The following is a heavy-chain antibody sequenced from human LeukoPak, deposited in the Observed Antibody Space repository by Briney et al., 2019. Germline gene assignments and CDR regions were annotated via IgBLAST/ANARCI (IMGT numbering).Heavy chain of an antibody. V-gene: IGHV5-10-1*01. CDR3: ARLHYDILTGHRPFDP. CDR1: GYSFTSYW. D-gene: IGHD3-9*01. CDR2: IDPSDSYT. Sequence: GESLKISCKGSGYSFTSYWFSWVRQMPGKGLEWMGRIDPSDSYTNYSPSFQGHVTISADKSISTAYLQWSSLKASDTAMYYCARLHYDILTGHRPFDPWGQGTLVTVSS. J-gene: IGHJ5*02.